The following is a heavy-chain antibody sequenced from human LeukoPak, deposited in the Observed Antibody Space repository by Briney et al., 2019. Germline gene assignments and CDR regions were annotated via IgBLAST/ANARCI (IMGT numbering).Heavy chain of an antibody. CDR3: ARLRAYYYDSSGYYNFDF. J-gene: IGHJ4*02. CDR2: VYYSGNT. D-gene: IGHD3-22*01. Sequence: SETLSLTCTVSGGSISSSTYYWGWIRQPPGKGLEWIGSVYYSGNTYYNPSLKSRVTISVDTSKNQFSLKLGSVTAADTAVYYCARLRAYYYDSSGYYNFDFWGQGTLVTVSS. V-gene: IGHV4-39*01. CDR1: GGSISSSTYY.